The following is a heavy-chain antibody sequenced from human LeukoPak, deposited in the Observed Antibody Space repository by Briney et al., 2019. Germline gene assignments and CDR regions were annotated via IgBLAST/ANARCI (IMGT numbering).Heavy chain of an antibody. J-gene: IGHJ4*02. V-gene: IGHV3-11*04. Sequence: GGSLRLSCAASRFTFSDYYMAWIRQAPGKGLEWLSYMSSGGSTINYADSVKGRFTISRDNAKSSLYLQMNSLRAEDTAVYYCAREYGDYAYFDYWGQGTLVTVSS. D-gene: IGHD4-17*01. CDR1: RFTFSDYY. CDR2: MSSGGSTI. CDR3: AREYGDYAYFDY.